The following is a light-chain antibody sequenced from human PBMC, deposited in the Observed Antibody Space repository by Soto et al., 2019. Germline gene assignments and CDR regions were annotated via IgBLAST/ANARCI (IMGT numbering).Light chain of an antibody. Sequence: EMVVTQSPATLSVSPGERATLSCRASQDVSSNLAWYQQKPGQAPSLLIYGASTRATGTPARFSGSGSGTEFTFTISSLQSEDYAVYFCQQYIRWPLTFGGGTKVEI. V-gene: IGKV3-15*01. CDR3: QQYIRWPLT. CDR1: QDVSSN. CDR2: GAS. J-gene: IGKJ4*01.